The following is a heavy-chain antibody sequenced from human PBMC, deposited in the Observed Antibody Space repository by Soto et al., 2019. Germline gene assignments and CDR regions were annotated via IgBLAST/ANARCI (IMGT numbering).Heavy chain of an antibody. J-gene: IGHJ4*02. V-gene: IGHV3-7*03. CDR2: IKYDGSEK. CDR1: GFTFSSHW. D-gene: IGHD3-16*01. CDR3: ARGLYSRGY. Sequence: EVQLVESGGGLVQPGGSLRLSCVVSGFTFSSHWMSWVRQAPGKGLEWLANIKYDGSEKYYGDSVKGRFAISRDNAKNSLYLQMNSLRVDDTAVYYSARGLYSRGYWGQGTLVTVSS.